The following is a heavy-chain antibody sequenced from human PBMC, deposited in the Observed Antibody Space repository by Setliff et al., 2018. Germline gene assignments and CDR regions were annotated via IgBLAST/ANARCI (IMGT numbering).Heavy chain of an antibody. CDR2: ISSSGST. J-gene: IGHJ4*02. CDR1: GDSISTNSYY. D-gene: IGHD6-19*01. CDR3: ARGNSRSSVWYVVPHFDY. V-gene: IGHV4-39*07. Sequence: SETLSLTCTVSGDSISTNSYYWGWIRQPPGKGLEWIGSISSSGSTYYNPSLKSRVTISVDTSKNQFSLRLKSVTAADTAVYYCARGNSRSSVWYVVPHFDYWGQGTLVTVSS.